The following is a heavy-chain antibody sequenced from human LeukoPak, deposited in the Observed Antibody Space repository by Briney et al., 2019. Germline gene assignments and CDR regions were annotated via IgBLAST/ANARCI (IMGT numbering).Heavy chain of an antibody. CDR2: INHSGST. D-gene: IGHD6-13*01. CDR1: GGSFSGYY. J-gene: IGHJ4*02. CDR3: ARLEGIAAAEFDY. Sequence: PSETLSLTCAVYGGSFSGYYWSWIRQPPGKGLEWIGEINHSGSTNYNPSLKSRVTISVDTSKNQFSLKLSSVTAADTAVYYCARLEGIAAAEFDYWGQGTLVTVSS. V-gene: IGHV4-34*01.